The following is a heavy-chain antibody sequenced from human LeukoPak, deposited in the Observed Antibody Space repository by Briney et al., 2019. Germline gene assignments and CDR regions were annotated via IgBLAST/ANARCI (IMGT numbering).Heavy chain of an antibody. CDR3: AAQLID. D-gene: IGHD1-1*01. CDR1: GVSITSNY. Sequence: SETLSLTCTVSGVSITSNYWTWIRQPPGKGLEWIGYIYSSGSTNYNSSLKSRVTISIGTSKNQFSLKLTSVTAADTAVYYCAAQLIDWGQGTLVTVSS. V-gene: IGHV4-59*01. J-gene: IGHJ4*02. CDR2: IYSSGST.